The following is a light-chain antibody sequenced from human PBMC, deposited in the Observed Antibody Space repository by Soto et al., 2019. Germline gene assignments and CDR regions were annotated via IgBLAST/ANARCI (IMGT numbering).Light chain of an antibody. CDR1: QTVSRY. V-gene: IGKV3-11*01. CDR3: LQRGDWPPS. Sequence: EIVLTQSPATLSSFPGDRVTLSFRASQTVSRYLSWYQQKPGQAPRLLIYDAFNRAPGIPARFSGSGSGTDFSLTISSLEPEDFAVYYCLQRGDWPPSFGGGTKVDIK. CDR2: DAF. J-gene: IGKJ4*01.